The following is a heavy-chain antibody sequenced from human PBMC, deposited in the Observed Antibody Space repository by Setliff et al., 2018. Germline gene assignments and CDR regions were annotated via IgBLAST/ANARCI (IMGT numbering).Heavy chain of an antibody. CDR3: ARINFYVSSGYYYAPDY. V-gene: IGHV1-18*01. CDR1: GYTFTNYG. D-gene: IGHD3-22*01. J-gene: IGHJ4*02. CDR2: ISNYSFKT. Sequence: GSVKVSCKTSGYTFTNYGITWVRQAPGQGLEWMGWISNYSFKTNYPQKFLGRVTVTTDTSTGTAYMELGSLTSDDTAIYYCARINFYVSSGYYYAPDYWGPGTLVTVSS.